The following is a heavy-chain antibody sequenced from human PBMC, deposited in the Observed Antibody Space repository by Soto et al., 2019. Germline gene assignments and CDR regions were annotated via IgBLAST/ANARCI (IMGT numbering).Heavy chain of an antibody. V-gene: IGHV3-30-3*01. Sequence: QVQLVESGGGVVQPGRSLRLSCAASGFTFSSYAMHWVRQAPGKGLEWVAVISYDGSNKYYADSVKGRFTISRDNSKNTLYLQMNSLRAEDTAVYYCARDRGGSSWYPYYYGMDVWGQGTTVTVSS. J-gene: IGHJ6*02. D-gene: IGHD6-13*01. CDR2: ISYDGSNK. CDR1: GFTFSSYA. CDR3: ARDRGGSSWYPYYYGMDV.